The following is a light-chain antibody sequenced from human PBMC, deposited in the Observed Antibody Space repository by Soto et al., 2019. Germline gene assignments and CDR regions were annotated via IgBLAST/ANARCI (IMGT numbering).Light chain of an antibody. CDR2: GNN. CDR3: QPYDTSHVV. Sequence: QAVVTQPPSVSGAPGQRVTISCTGSSSNIGAPNDVHWYQQLPGTAPKLLIYGNNNRPSGVPDRFSASKSGTSASLAITGLQAEDEANYYCQPYDTSHVVFGGGTKLTVL. CDR1: SSNIGAPND. J-gene: IGLJ2*01. V-gene: IGLV1-40*01.